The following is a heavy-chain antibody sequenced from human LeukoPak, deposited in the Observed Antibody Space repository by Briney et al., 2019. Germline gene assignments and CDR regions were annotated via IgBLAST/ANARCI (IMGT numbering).Heavy chain of an antibody. CDR1: GGSISSSSYY. CDR3: ARLGYYDFWSGYSPIDY. V-gene: IGHV4-39*07. Sequence: SETLSLTCTVSGGSISSSSYYWSWIRQPPGKGLEWIGSIYHSGSTYYNPSLKSRVTISVDTSKNQFSLKLSSVTAADTAVYYCARLGYYDFWSGYSPIDYWGQGTLVTVSS. D-gene: IGHD3-3*01. J-gene: IGHJ4*02. CDR2: IYHSGST.